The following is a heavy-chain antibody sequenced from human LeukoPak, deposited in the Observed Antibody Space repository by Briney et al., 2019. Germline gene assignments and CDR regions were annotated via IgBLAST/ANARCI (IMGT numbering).Heavy chain of an antibody. CDR2: IYYTGTT. D-gene: IGHD6-19*01. V-gene: IGHV4-39*01. CDR1: GGSISRSTYY. Sequence: PSETLSLTCTVSGGSISRSTYYWGWIRQPPGKGLEWIANIYYTGTTLYNPSLKSRVTISVDTSENQFSLKLSSVTAADTAVYYCARHPAAGNWGQGTLVTVSS. J-gene: IGHJ4*02. CDR3: ARHPAAGN.